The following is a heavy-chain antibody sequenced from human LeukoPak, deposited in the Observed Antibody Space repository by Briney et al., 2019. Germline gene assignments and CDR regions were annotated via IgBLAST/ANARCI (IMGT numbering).Heavy chain of an antibody. V-gene: IGHV3-21*01. Sequence: GGSLRLSCAVSGFTFSSYSINWVRQAPGKGLEWVSSISSSSSYIYYADSVNGRFTISRDNSKNTLYLQMNSLRAEDTAVYYCSNGWELLGWGQGTLVTVSS. CDR3: SNGWELLG. D-gene: IGHD1-26*01. CDR1: GFTFSSYS. J-gene: IGHJ4*02. CDR2: ISSSSSYI.